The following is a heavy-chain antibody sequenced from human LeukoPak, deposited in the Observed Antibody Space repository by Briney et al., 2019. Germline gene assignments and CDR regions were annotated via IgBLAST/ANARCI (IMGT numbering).Heavy chain of an antibody. D-gene: IGHD1-26*01. CDR1: GFTFSTYS. CDR2: ISGTSNTI. Sequence: QPGGSLRLSCVASGFTFSTYSMNWVRQAPGKGLEWVSYISGTSNTIYYADSVKGRSTISRDNSKNTLYLQMNSLRAEDTAVYYCAKTRGSYLSTHQRYFDYWGQGTLVTVSS. CDR3: AKTRGSYLSTHQRYFDY. V-gene: IGHV3-48*01. J-gene: IGHJ4*02.